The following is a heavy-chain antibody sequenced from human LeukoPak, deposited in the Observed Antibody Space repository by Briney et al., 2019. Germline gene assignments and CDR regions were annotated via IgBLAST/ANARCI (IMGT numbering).Heavy chain of an antibody. CDR2: IYASGAT. CDR3: ARRMLEARQSSATTGFDT. D-gene: IGHD3-16*01. J-gene: IGHJ5*02. CDR1: GGSLSSYS. V-gene: IGHV4-4*07. Sequence: PSETLSLTCSVSGGSLSSYSWSWIRQPPGKGLEWIGRIYASGATIYNPSLQSRISISVDTSNNHFSLHLTSVTAADTAVYYCARRMLEARQSSATTGFDTWGQGTLVTVSS.